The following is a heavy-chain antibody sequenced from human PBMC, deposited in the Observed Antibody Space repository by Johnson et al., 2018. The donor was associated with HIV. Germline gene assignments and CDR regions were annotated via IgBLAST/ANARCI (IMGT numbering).Heavy chain of an antibody. V-gene: IGHV3-15*01. Sequence: VQLVESGGGVVQPGGSLRVSCEASGFTFNRAWMSWVRQGPGKGLEWVGRIKSLKDGGTTDYSAPVRGRFTISRDDSKNTLYLQMNSLKTEDTAVYYCTTDGDTMIVEAFDIWGQGTMVTVSS. CDR1: GFTFNRAW. CDR3: TTDGDTMIVEAFDI. J-gene: IGHJ3*02. D-gene: IGHD3-22*01. CDR2: IKSLKDGGTT.